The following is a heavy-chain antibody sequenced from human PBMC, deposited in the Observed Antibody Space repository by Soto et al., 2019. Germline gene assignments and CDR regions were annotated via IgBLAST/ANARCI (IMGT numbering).Heavy chain of an antibody. CDR2: VRADNGHT. J-gene: IGHJ5*02. Sequence: QVQLVQSGAEVKKPGASVKVSCKASGYTFTTHGISWVRQVPGQRLEWMGWVRADNGHTNYAQNLQGRVTMTRDTSTTTAYVELRSLRSDDTAVYYCASALGYCHSGTSNWEWFDPWGEGTLFTATS. V-gene: IGHV1-18*01. D-gene: IGHD2-15*01. CDR3: ASALGYCHSGTSNWEWFDP. CDR1: GYTFTTHG.